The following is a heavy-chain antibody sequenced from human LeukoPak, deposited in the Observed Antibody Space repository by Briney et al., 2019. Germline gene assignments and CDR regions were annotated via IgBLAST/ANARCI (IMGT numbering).Heavy chain of an antibody. CDR2: IYHSGST. Sequence: PSETLSLTCTVSGYSISSGYYWGWIRQPPGKGLEWIGSIYHSGSTYYNPSLKSRVTISVDTSKNQFSLKLSSVTAADTAVYYCARVDYYGSGSYYNRNWFDPWGQGTLVTVSS. V-gene: IGHV4-38-2*02. CDR3: ARVDYYGSGSYYNRNWFDP. CDR1: GYSISSGYY. D-gene: IGHD3-10*01. J-gene: IGHJ5*02.